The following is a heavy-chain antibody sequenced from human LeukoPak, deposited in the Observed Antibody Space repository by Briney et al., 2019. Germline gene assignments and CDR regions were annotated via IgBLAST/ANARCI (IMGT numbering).Heavy chain of an antibody. D-gene: IGHD2-2*01. V-gene: IGHV1-69*13. Sequence: SVKVSCKASGYTFTGYYMHWVRQAPGQGLEWMGGIIPIFGTANYAQKFQGRVTITADESTSTAYMELSSLRSEDTAVYYCARGDIVVVPAAIYYYYYYMDVWGKGTTVTVSS. J-gene: IGHJ6*03. CDR3: ARGDIVVVPAAIYYYYYYMDV. CDR2: IIPIFGTA. CDR1: GYTFTGYY.